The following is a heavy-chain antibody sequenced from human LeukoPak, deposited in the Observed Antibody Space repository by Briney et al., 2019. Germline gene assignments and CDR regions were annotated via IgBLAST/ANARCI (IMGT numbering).Heavy chain of an antibody. D-gene: IGHD6-19*01. CDR2: IWYDGSNK. V-gene: IGHV3-33*06. CDR1: GFTFSSYG. J-gene: IGHJ4*02. Sequence: GRSLRLSCAASGFTFSSYGMHWVRQTPGKGLEWVAVIWYDGSNKYYADSVKGRFTISRDNSKNTLYLPMNSLRAEDTAVYYCAKGQFMYSSGWFYFDYWGQGTLVTVSS. CDR3: AKGQFMYSSGWFYFDY.